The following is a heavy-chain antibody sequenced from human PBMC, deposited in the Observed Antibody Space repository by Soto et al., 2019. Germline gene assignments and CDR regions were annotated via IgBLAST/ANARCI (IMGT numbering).Heavy chain of an antibody. Sequence: QVQLLQAGAEVKKPGAAVKVSCKTSGYTFSRYDINWVRQAPGQGLEWMGRMSPNSGNTASAQRFQGRLTMTSDTSATTAYMELISLKSEDTDVYYCVRGDGFSGYDFLDPWGQGTLVTVSS. V-gene: IGHV1-8*01. CDR3: VRGDGFSGYDFLDP. CDR1: GYTFSRYD. D-gene: IGHD5-12*01. J-gene: IGHJ5*02. CDR2: MSPNSGNT.